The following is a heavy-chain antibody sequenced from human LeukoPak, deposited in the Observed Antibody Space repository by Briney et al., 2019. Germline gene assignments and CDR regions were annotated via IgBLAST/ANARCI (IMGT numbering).Heavy chain of an antibody. CDR1: GYTFTGYY. J-gene: IGHJ4*02. D-gene: IGHD3-10*01. CDR3: ARDISRKNYYGSGSSYNAMSY. Sequence: ASVKVSCKASGYTFTGYYRHWVRQAPGQGLEWMGWINPNSGGTNYAQKFQGRVTMTRDRSISTAYMKLNRLRSDDTALYYFARDISRKNYYGSGSSYNAMSYWGQGTLVTVSS. CDR2: INPNSGGT. V-gene: IGHV1-2*02.